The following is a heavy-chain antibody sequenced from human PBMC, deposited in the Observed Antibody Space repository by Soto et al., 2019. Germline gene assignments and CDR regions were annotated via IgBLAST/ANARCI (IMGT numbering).Heavy chain of an antibody. CDR1: GFPLSDSA. D-gene: IGHD2-15*01. CDR3: TRHAGGQVEHSFYYYFMDF. Sequence: EVQLVESGGGLVQPGGSLKLACLASGFPLSDSAIHWVRKASGKGLEWVGRIRSKTNNYATTYGAPVRGRFTLSRDDSKNTAYLQRNNLESEYAAVYYCTRHAGGQVEHSFYYYFMDFWGKGTTVSV. V-gene: IGHV3-73*01. J-gene: IGHJ6*03. CDR2: IRSKTNNYAT.